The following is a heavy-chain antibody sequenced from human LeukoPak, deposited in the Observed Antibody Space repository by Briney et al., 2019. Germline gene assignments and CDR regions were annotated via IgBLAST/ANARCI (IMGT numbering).Heavy chain of an antibody. J-gene: IGHJ4*02. CDR3: ARGPHDSHLSS. CDR1: GFTVSSNS. V-gene: IGHV3-11*01. D-gene: IGHD3-3*01. Sequence: GALRLSCVVSGFTVSSNSMTWVRQAPGKGLEWVSSVGYSDTTKHHADSVKGRFTTSRDNAKNSLFLQMNSLRVEDTAMYYCARGPHDSHLSSWGQGILVTVSS. CDR2: VGYSDTTK.